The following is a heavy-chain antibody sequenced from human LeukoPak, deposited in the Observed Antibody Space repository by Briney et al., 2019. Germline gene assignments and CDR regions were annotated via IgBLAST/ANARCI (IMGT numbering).Heavy chain of an antibody. D-gene: IGHD3-22*01. CDR1: GYTFTSYG. Sequence: AASVKVSRKASGYTFTSYGISCVRQAPRQGREWMGWISAYNCNTNYAQKLQDRVTMTTDTSTSTTYMELRGLRSDGTAGYYCARDGYVQGYYYYYMDVWGEGTTFTVSS. V-gene: IGHV1-18*04. CDR3: ARDGYVQGYYYYYMDV. J-gene: IGHJ6*03. CDR2: ISAYNCNT.